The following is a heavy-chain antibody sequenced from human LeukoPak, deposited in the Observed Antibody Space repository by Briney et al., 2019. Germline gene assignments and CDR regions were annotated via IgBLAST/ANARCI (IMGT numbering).Heavy chain of an antibody. V-gene: IGHV3-23*01. D-gene: IGHD3-16*01. J-gene: IGHJ4*02. Sequence: GGSLRLSCAASGFTFSSYAMSWVRQAPGKGLEWVSAISGSGGSTYYADSVKGRFTISRDNSKNTLYLQMNSLRAEDTSVYYCAKAPTGDYYFDYWGQGTLVTVSS. CDR3: AKAPTGDYYFDY. CDR2: ISGSGGST. CDR1: GFTFSSYA.